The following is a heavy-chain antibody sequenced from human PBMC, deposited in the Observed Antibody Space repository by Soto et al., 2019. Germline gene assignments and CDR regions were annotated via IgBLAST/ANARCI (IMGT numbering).Heavy chain of an antibody. V-gene: IGHV1-46*01. J-gene: IGHJ6*02. CDR1: GYTFTSYY. D-gene: IGHD1-26*01. CDR2: INPSGGST. Sequence: ASVKVSCKASGYTFTSYYMHWVRQAPGQGLEWMGIINPSGGSTSYAQKFQGRVTMTRDTSTSTVYMELSSLRSEDTAVYYCARSPEVVGATPYYYYGMDVWGQGTTVTVSS. CDR3: ARSPEVVGATPYYYYGMDV.